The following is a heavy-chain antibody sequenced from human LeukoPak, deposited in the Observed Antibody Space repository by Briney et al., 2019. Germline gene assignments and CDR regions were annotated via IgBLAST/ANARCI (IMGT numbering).Heavy chain of an antibody. CDR3: ARGEYSHGHPPSLDY. D-gene: IGHD5-18*01. J-gene: IGHJ4*02. CDR1: GGSINSYY. V-gene: IGHV4-59*01. Sequence: SETLSLTCTVSGGSINSYYWSWIRQPPGKGLEWIGYIYYSGSTNYNPSLKSRVTISVDTSKNQFSLKLSSVTAADTAVYYCARGEYSHGHPPSLDYWGQGTLVTVSS. CDR2: IYYSGST.